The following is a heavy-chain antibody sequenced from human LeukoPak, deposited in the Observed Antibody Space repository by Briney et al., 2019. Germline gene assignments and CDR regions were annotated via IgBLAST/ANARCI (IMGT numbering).Heavy chain of an antibody. CDR1: GYTFTDYY. J-gene: IGHJ4*02. Sequence: ASVKVSCKASGYTFTDYYMHWVRQAPGQGLEWMGWINPNSGGTKYAQKFQGRVTMTRDTSTSTVYMELSSLRSEDTAVYYCARVLGSTEARDYWGQGTLVTVSS. V-gene: IGHV1-2*02. CDR3: ARVLGSTEARDY. CDR2: INPNSGGT. D-gene: IGHD2-2*01.